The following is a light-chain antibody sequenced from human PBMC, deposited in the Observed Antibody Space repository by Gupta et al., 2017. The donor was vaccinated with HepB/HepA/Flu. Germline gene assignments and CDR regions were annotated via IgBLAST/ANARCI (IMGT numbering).Light chain of an antibody. Sequence: DIVMTQSPDSLAVSLGERATINCRSSQTVLNYLAWFQQKPGQPPNLLINWASTRESGVPDRFSGSGSARDSTLTIISLQAADVAVYYCHQDYITPRTFGQGTKVEIK. V-gene: IGKV4-1*01. CDR1: QTVLNY. CDR3: HQDYITPRT. CDR2: WAS. J-gene: IGKJ1*01.